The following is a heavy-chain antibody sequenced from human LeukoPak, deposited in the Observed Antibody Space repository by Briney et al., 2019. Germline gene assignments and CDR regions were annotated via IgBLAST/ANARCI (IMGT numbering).Heavy chain of an antibody. D-gene: IGHD3-3*01. Sequence: PSETLSLTCTVSGGSISSGSYYWSWIRQPAGKGLEWIGRIYTSGSTNYNPSLKSRVTISVDTSRNQFSLKLTSVTAADTAVYYCARQLEFLLLDGVDYWGQGTLVTVSS. J-gene: IGHJ4*02. V-gene: IGHV4-61*02. CDR1: GGSISSGSYY. CDR3: ARQLEFLLLDGVDY. CDR2: IYTSGST.